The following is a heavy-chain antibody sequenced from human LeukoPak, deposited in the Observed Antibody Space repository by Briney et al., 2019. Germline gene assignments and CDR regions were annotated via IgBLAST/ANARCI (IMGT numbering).Heavy chain of an antibody. CDR3: AKDLINRGWELLSY. CDR1: GFTFSSYA. D-gene: IGHD1-26*01. CDR2: IRYDGSNK. J-gene: IGHJ4*02. Sequence: GGSLRLSCAASGFTFSSYAMSWVRQAPGKGLEWVAFIRYDGSNKYYADSVKGRFTISRDNSKNTLYLQMNSLRAEDTAVYYCAKDLINRGWELLSYWGQGTLVTVSS. V-gene: IGHV3-30*02.